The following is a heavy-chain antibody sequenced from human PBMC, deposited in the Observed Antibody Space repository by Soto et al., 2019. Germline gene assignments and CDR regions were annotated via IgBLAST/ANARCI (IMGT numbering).Heavy chain of an antibody. J-gene: IGHJ4*02. CDR2: ISGSGGST. Sequence: GGSLRLSCAASGFTFSSYAMSWVRQAPGKGLEWVSAISGSGGSTYYADSVKGRFTISRDNSKKTLYLQMNSLRAEDTAVYYCAKMWGRGYYDSSGNFDYWVQGTLVTVSS. CDR1: GFTFSSYA. CDR3: AKMWGRGYYDSSGNFDY. D-gene: IGHD3-22*01. V-gene: IGHV3-23*01.